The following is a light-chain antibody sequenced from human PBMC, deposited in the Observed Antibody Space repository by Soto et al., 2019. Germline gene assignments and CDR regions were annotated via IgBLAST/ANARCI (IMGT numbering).Light chain of an antibody. J-gene: IGLJ2*01. CDR2: DVT. Sequence: ALTQPASVSGSPGQSITISCTGTSSDVGGYNYVSWYQQHPGKAPKLMIYDVTNRPSGVSNRFSGSKSGNTASLTISGLQAEDEADYYCSSYRSSSTFVVFGGGTKVTVL. CDR1: SSDVGGYNY. CDR3: SSYRSSSTFVV. V-gene: IGLV2-14*01.